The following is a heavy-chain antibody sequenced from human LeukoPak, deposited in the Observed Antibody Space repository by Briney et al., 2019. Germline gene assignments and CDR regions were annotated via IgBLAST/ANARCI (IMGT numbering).Heavy chain of an antibody. CDR1: GGTFSSYA. J-gene: IGHJ6*02. CDR2: IIPIFGTA. V-gene: IGHV1-69*13. Sequence: SVKVSCKASGGTFSSYAISWVRQAPGQGLEWMGGIIPIFGTANYAQKFQGRVTITADESTSTAYMELSSLRSDDTAVYYCARDHTLRYFDWLLPPYYYYYGMDVWGQGTTVTVSS. CDR3: ARDHTLRYFDWLLPPYYYYYGMDV. D-gene: IGHD3-9*01.